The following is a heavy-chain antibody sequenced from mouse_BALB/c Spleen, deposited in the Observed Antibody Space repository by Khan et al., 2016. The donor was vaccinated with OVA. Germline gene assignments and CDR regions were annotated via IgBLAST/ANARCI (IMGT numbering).Heavy chain of an antibody. CDR2: ISYSGNT. V-gene: IGHV3-2*02. D-gene: IGHD1-1*01. Sequence: EVQLQESGPGLVKPSQSLSLTCTVTGYSITSDYAWNWIRQFPGNKLEWMGFISYSGNTNYNPSLKSRISITQDTSKNQFFLQLNSVTTEDTATYYCARVYWEDVDYWGQGTTLTVSS. CDR1: GYSITSDYA. CDR3: ARVYWEDVDY. J-gene: IGHJ2*01.